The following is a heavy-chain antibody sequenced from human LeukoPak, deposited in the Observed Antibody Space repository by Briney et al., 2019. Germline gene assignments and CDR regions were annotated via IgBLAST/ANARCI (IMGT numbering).Heavy chain of an antibody. J-gene: IGHJ4*02. CDR1: GYTFTGYY. CDR2: INPNSGGT. CDR3: ARGYYDSSGYSHYFDY. Sequence: GASVKVSCKASGYTFTGYYMHWVRQAPGQGLEWMGWINPNSGGTNYAQKFQGWVTMTRDTSISTAYMELSRLRSDDTAVYYCARGYYDSSGYSHYFDYWGQGTLVTVSS. V-gene: IGHV1-2*04. D-gene: IGHD3-22*01.